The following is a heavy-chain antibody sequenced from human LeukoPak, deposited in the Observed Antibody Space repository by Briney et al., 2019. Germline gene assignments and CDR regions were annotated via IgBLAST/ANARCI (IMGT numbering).Heavy chain of an antibody. Sequence: ASVNVSCKASESSFTGYYIHWVRQAPGQGLEWLGIINPVGGSTNYAQKFQGRVTMTRDTSARTVYMELSSLRSEDTAVYYCARVRSPGPPYDSSGYYLDYWGQGTLVTVSS. J-gene: IGHJ4*02. D-gene: IGHD3-22*01. CDR3: ARVRSPGPPYDSSGYYLDY. V-gene: IGHV1-46*01. CDR2: INPVGGST. CDR1: ESSFTGYY.